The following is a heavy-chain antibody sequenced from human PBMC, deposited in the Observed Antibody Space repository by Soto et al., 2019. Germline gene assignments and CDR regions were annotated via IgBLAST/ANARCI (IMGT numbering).Heavy chain of an antibody. Sequence: GASVKVSCKASGYTFTGYYMHWVRQAPGQGLEWMGWINPNSGGTNYAQKFQGWVTMTRDTSISTAYMELSRLRSDDTAVYYCARVSYSGSYYELGPFYYWDQRTLVTVSS. V-gene: IGHV1-2*04. CDR2: INPNSGGT. D-gene: IGHD1-26*01. CDR1: GYTFTGYY. CDR3: ARVSYSGSYYELGPFYY. J-gene: IGHJ4*02.